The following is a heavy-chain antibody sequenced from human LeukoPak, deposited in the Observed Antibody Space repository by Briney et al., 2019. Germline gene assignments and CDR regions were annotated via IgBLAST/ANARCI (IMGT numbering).Heavy chain of an antibody. CDR1: GFTVSRNF. J-gene: IGHJ4*02. V-gene: IGHV3-66*01. Sequence: PGGSLRLSCAASGFTVSRNFMTWVRQAPGKGLEWVSVIYSGGAIYYADSVKGRFTISRDNSRNTLYLQMNSLRDEDTAVYYCARDPTPDYWGQGTLVTVSS. CDR2: IYSGGAI. CDR3: ARDPTPDY.